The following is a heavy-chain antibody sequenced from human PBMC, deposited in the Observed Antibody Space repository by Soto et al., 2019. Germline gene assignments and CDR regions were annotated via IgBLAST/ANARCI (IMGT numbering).Heavy chain of an antibody. CDR2: LHTGTGST. J-gene: IGHJ5*02. D-gene: IGHD6-6*01. CDR1: GYNFTNYS. V-gene: IGHV1-3*04. Sequence: GASVTVSCKASGYNFTNYSLHWVRQVPGQSLERLGWLHTGTGSTKYSQKFQGRLTITRDTSASAAYMELTSLRSEDTAVYYCARECRHFVLWFRPWGQGTLVTVSS. CDR3: ARECRHFVLWFRP.